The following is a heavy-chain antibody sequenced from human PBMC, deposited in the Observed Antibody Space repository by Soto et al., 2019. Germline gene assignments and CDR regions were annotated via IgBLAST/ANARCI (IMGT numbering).Heavy chain of an antibody. J-gene: IGHJ4*02. D-gene: IGHD1-7*01. V-gene: IGHV3-33*01. CDR1: GGIFHGYG. CDR2: IRFDGSNE. Sequence: PGGSLRLSCAVPGGIFHGYGMHSVRQAPGKGLEWVAIIRFDGSNEEYADSVKGRFTISRDNSKSTLYLQMNTLGAEDTAVYYCARDGIGGTVFRGYLDYWGRGTVVTVSS. CDR3: ARDGIGGTVFRGYLDY.